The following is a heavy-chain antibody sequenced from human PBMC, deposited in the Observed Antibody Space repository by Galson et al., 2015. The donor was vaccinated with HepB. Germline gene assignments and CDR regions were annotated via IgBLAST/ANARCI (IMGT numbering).Heavy chain of an antibody. Sequence: SLRLSCAATGFTFSSYGMHWVRQAPGKGLEWVAVISFDGGREYYADSVKGRFTISRDNSNNTLFLRMNSLRTEDTALYYCAKDWGSGWTEIRNWGQGTLVTVS. V-gene: IGHV3-30*18. CDR2: ISFDGGRE. CDR3: AKDWGSGWTEIRN. CDR1: GFTFSSYG. J-gene: IGHJ4*02. D-gene: IGHD6-25*01.